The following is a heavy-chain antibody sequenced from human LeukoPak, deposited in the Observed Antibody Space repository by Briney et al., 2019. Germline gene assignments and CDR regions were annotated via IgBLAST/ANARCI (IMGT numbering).Heavy chain of an antibody. CDR2: IYYSGST. Sequence: PSETLSLTCTVSGGSISSYYWSWIRQPPGKGLEWIGYIYYSGSTNYNPSLKSRVTISVDTSKNQFSLKLSPVTAADTAVYYCARELSRTAGFDPWGQGTLVTVSS. D-gene: IGHD1-14*01. CDR3: ARELSRTAGFDP. V-gene: IGHV4-59*12. J-gene: IGHJ5*02. CDR1: GGSISSYY.